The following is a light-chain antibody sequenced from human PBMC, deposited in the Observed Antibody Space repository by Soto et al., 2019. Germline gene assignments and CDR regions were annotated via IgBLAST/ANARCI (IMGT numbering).Light chain of an antibody. CDR2: DVT. V-gene: IGLV2-14*01. Sequence: QSALTQPASVSGSPGQTITISCTGPSSDVGGYTSVSWYQQHPGKAPKRLIYDVTYRPSGVSTRFSCSKSGNTASLTISGLQAEDEADYYCSSFTSSILVFGGGTKLTVL. J-gene: IGLJ3*02. CDR3: SSFTSSILV. CDR1: SSDVGGYTS.